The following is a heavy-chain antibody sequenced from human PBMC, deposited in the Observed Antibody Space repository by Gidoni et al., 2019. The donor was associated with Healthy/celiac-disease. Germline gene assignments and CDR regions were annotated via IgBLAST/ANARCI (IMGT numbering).Heavy chain of an antibody. CDR3: ARGSDMYDFWSGYPFDY. Sequence: QVQLVESGGGVVQPGRSLRLSCAASGFTFSSLSMPWVRQAPGQGLEWVAVISYDGSNKYYADSVKGRFTISRDNSKNTLYLQMNSLRAEDTAVYYCARGSDMYDFWSGYPFDYWGQGTLVTVSS. CDR1: GFTFSSLS. J-gene: IGHJ4*02. V-gene: IGHV3-30-3*01. D-gene: IGHD3-3*01. CDR2: ISYDGSNK.